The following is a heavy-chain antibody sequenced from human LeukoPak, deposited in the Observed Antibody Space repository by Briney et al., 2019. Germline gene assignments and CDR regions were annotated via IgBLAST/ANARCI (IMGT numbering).Heavy chain of an antibody. V-gene: IGHV4-39*07. CDR1: GGSISNPNDY. CDR2: IYYDGRT. D-gene: IGHD5-24*01. J-gene: IGHJ4*02. CDR3: ARGRGGYNWDY. Sequence: SETLSLTCTVSGGSISNPNDYWGWIRQPPGKGLEWVGSIYYDGRTFYSPSLQSRVTISEDTSKNQFSLKLSSVTAADTAIYSCARGRGGYNWDYWGQGTLVTVSS.